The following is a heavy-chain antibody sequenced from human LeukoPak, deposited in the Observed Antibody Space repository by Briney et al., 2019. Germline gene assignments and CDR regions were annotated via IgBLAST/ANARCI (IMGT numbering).Heavy chain of an antibody. D-gene: IGHD3-10*01. Sequence: GRPLRLSCAASGFTFRSFVMHWVRMAPGKGLEWVAAISYEDGSNKYYADSVKGRLTISRDNSKYTVYLEMNSLRVEDTAMYYCSKERPEEYYASGSYFDYWGQGTLVTVSS. V-gene: IGHV3-30*04. CDR3: SKERPEEYYASGSYFDY. J-gene: IGHJ4*02. CDR1: GFTFRSFV. CDR2: ISYEDGSNK.